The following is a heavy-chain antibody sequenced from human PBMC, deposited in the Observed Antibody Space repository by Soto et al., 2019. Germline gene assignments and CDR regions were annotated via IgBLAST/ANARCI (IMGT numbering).Heavy chain of an antibody. CDR3: ARDSYYDSSGTFDY. CDR1: GGTFSSYA. J-gene: IGHJ4*02. V-gene: IGHV1-3*01. Sequence: ASVKVSCKASGGTFSSYAISWVRQAPGQRLEWMGWINAGNGNTKYSQKFQGRVTITRDTSASTAYMELSSLRSEDTAVYYCARDSYYDSSGTFDYWGQGTLVTVSS. CDR2: INAGNGNT. D-gene: IGHD3-22*01.